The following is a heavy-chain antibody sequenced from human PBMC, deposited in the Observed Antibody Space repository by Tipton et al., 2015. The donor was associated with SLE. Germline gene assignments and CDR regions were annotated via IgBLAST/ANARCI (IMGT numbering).Heavy chain of an antibody. J-gene: IGHJ4*02. CDR3: ARKRAALYYFDY. D-gene: IGHD6-13*01. V-gene: IGHV4-4*09. CDR2: IYTSGST. Sequence: TLSLTCTVSGGSISSYYWSWIRQPPGKGLEWIGYIYTSGSTNYNPSLKSRVTISVDTSKNQFSLKLTSVTAADTAVYYCARKRAALYYFDYWGQGTLVTVSS. CDR1: GGSISSYY.